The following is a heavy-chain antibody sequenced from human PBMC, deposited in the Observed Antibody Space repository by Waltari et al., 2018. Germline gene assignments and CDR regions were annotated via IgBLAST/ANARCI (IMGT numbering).Heavy chain of an antibody. J-gene: IGHJ4*02. CDR1: GFTFRSHS. Sequence: EVQLVDSGGGLVRPVGSPRLSCGPSGFTFRSHSMTWVSQAPGKGLEWVASINHDASEKYYVDSVKGRLTISRDNAKNSLYLQMNSLSDEDTAVYYCTRWVCRSNCYIDYWGQGTLVTVSS. V-gene: IGHV3-7*04. CDR2: INHDASEK. D-gene: IGHD1-26*01. CDR3: TRWVCRSNCYIDY.